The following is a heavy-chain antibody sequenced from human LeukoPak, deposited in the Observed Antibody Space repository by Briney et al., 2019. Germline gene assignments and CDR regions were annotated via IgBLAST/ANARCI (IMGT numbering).Heavy chain of an antibody. V-gene: IGHV4-59*01. CDR2: IYYSGST. CDR3: AHRRRSSSWFRNYYYYMDV. Sequence: KPSETLSLTCTVSGGSISSYYWSWIRQPPGKGLEWIGYIYYSGSTNYNPSLKSRVTISVDTSKNQFSLKLSSVTAADTATYYCAHRRRSSSWFRNYYYYMDVWGKGTTVTVSS. J-gene: IGHJ6*03. CDR1: GGSISSYY. D-gene: IGHD6-13*01.